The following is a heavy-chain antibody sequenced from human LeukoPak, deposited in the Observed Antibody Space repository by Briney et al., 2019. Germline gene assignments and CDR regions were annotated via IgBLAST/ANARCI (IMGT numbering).Heavy chain of an antibody. Sequence: SETLSLTCAVYGGSFSGYYWSWIRQPPGKGLEWIGEINHSGSTNYNPSLKSRVTISVDTSKNQFSLKLSPVTAADTAVYYCARGGGFYYMDVWDKGTTFSVSS. CDR3: ARGGGFYYMDV. CDR2: INHSGST. V-gene: IGHV4-34*01. CDR1: GGSFSGYY. D-gene: IGHD3-10*01. J-gene: IGHJ6*03.